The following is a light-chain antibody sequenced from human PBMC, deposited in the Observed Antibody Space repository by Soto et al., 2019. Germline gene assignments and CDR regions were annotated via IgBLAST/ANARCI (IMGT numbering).Light chain of an antibody. CDR1: QSLLDSDGYNY. CDR2: LGS. CDR3: MRALHPPPT. V-gene: IGKV2-28*01. Sequence: EIVMTQSPLFLPVTPGEPASISCRSSQSLLDSDGYNYVDWYLQKPGQSPQLLIYLGSSRASGVPGRFSGNVSGTDFTLEIRRVEAEDVGVYYCMRALHPPPTFGPGPTVDIK. J-gene: IGKJ3*01.